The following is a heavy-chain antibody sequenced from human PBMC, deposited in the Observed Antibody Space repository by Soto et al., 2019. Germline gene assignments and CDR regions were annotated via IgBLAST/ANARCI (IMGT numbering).Heavy chain of an antibody. CDR1: GGSISSYY. V-gene: IGHV4-59*01. Sequence: TSETLSLTCTVSGGSISSYYWSWIRQPPGKGLEWIGYIFYSGSTNYNPSLKSRLTISVDTSKNQVSLKLNSVTAADTAVYYCARGAMTKLDYWGQGILVTVSS. CDR3: ARGAMTKLDY. J-gene: IGHJ4*02. CDR2: IFYSGST. D-gene: IGHD4-17*01.